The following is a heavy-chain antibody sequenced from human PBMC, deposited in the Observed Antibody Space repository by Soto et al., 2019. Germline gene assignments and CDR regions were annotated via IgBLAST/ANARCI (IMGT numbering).Heavy chain of an antibody. CDR3: TTRPSSVGWFDP. J-gene: IGHJ5*02. V-gene: IGHV4-59*01. D-gene: IGHD6-6*01. CDR2: IYYTGST. CDR1: GGSISSYY. Sequence: EPLSLTCSISGGSISSYYWTWIRQPPGKGLEWIGNIYYTGSTNYSPSLKSRVTISIDTSKNQFSLQLTSVTAADTAMYYCTTRPSSVGWFDPWGQGTLVTVSA.